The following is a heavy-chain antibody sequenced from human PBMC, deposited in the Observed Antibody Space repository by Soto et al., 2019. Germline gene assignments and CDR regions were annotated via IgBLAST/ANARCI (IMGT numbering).Heavy chain of an antibody. CDR2: ISRGADDT. V-gene: IGHV3-23*01. CDR3: ARRGERWLGEDY. Sequence: EVQLLESGGGLVQTGGSLRLSCAASGFTFHIYPMTWVRQTTGKGLEWVSTISRGADDTQYAESVKGRFTLTRDDAKKTLYLQLNGLRAEDTAVDYCARRGERWLGEDYWGQGTLVTVSS. CDR1: GFTFHIYP. J-gene: IGHJ4*02. D-gene: IGHD6-19*01.